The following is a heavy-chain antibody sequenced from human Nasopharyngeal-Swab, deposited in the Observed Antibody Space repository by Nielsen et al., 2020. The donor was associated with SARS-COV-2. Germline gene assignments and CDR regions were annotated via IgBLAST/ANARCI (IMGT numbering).Heavy chain of an antibody. CDR2: IQNDGSKK. CDR3: AKDLRAGMVLMGTTDY. D-gene: IGHD1-7*01. Sequence: GGSLRLSCTVSGITFSRYGMHWARQAPGKGLEWVAFIQNDGSKKYYVDSVKGRFTISRDDSKNTMYLQMNSLRPEDTAVYYCAKDLRAGMVLMGTTDYWGQGTLVTVSS. CDR1: GITFSRYG. V-gene: IGHV3-30*02. J-gene: IGHJ4*02.